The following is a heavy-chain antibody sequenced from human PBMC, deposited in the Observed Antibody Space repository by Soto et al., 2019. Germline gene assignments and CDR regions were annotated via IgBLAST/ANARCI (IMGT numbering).Heavy chain of an antibody. CDR3: AKEVGAYGSGSYRYYYYYGMDV. CDR2: ISGSGGST. D-gene: IGHD3-10*01. J-gene: IGHJ6*02. Sequence: EVQLLESGGGLVQPGGSLRLSCAASGFTFSSYAMSWVRQAPGKGLEWVSAISGSGGSTYYADSVKGRFTISRDNSKNTLYLQMNSRRAEDTAVYYCAKEVGAYGSGSYRYYYYYGMDVWGQGTTVTVAS. CDR1: GFTFSSYA. V-gene: IGHV3-23*01.